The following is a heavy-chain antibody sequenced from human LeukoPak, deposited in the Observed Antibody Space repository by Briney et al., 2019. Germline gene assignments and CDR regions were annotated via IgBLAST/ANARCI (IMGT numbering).Heavy chain of an antibody. V-gene: IGHV1-2*06. Sequence: ASVTVSCKASRYTFTGYYMHWLRPPPPQGREWMGRINPNKGGTNYAQKLQGRVTMTRDTSISTAYMELSRLRSDDTAVYYCARVKCTNGLCRTWFDPWGQGTLVTVSS. CDR3: ARVKCTNGLCRTWFDP. J-gene: IGHJ5*02. D-gene: IGHD2-8*01. CDR1: RYTFTGYY. CDR2: INPNKGGT.